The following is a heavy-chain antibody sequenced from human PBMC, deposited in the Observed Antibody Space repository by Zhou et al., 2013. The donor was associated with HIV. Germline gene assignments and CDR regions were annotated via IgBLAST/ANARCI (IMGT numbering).Heavy chain of an antibody. CDR3: ASDLLVEDAFDI. Sequence: QVQLVQSGAEVKKPGASVKVSCKVSGYTLTELSMHWVRQARGKGLEWMGGFDPEGGETIYAQKFQGRVTMTTDTSTSTAYMELSSLTSEDTAVYYCASDLLVEDAFDIWGQGTMVTVSS. D-gene: IGHD6-6*01. V-gene: IGHV1-24*01. CDR2: FDPEGGET. CDR1: GYTLTELS. J-gene: IGHJ3*02.